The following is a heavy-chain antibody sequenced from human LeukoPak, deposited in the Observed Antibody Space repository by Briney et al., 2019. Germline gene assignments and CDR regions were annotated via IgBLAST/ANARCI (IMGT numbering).Heavy chain of an antibody. CDR3: ARDPSPYYDILTGPL. V-gene: IGHV4-30-2*01. Sequence: SQTLSLTCAVSGGSLSSGGYSWRWIRQPPGKGLEWIGYIYHSGSTNYNPSLKSRVTISVDTSKNQFSLKLSSVTAADTAVYYCARDPSPYYDILTGPLWGRGTLVTVSS. J-gene: IGHJ2*01. CDR2: IYHSGST. D-gene: IGHD3-9*01. CDR1: GGSLSSGGYS.